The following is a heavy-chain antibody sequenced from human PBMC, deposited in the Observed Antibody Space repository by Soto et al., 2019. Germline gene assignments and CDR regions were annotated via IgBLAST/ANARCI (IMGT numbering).Heavy chain of an antibody. CDR2: IYWDDDK. V-gene: IGHV2-5*02. CDR3: AYSVVGVWGNGYGCFDH. Sequence: SGPTPVNPTQTLTLTCTFSGFSLSTSGGGVGWIRQPPGKALEWLAVIYWDDDKRYSPSLKSRLTITKDTPKNQVVLTVTNMDPVDTATYYCAYSVVGVWGNGYGCFDHWGQGTLVTVSS. CDR1: GFSLSTSGGG. D-gene: IGHD2-15*01. J-gene: IGHJ4*02.